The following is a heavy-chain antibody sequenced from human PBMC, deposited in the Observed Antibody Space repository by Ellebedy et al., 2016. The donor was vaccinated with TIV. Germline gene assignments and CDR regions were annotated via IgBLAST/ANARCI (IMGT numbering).Heavy chain of an antibody. CDR3: ARVLSCPGPCGAFDI. V-gene: IGHV1-69*13. Sequence: SVKVSCXASGGTFSSYAISWVRQAPGQGLEWMGGIIPIFGTANYAQKFQGRVTITADESTSTAYMELSSLRSEDTAVYYCARVLSCPGPCGAFDIWGQGTMVTVSS. J-gene: IGHJ3*02. D-gene: IGHD2/OR15-2a*01. CDR1: GGTFSSYA. CDR2: IIPIFGTA.